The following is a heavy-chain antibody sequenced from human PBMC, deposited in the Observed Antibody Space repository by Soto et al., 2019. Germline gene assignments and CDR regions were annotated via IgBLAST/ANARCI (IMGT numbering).Heavy chain of an antibody. D-gene: IGHD5-12*01. V-gene: IGHV1-24*01. CDR2: FDPEDGET. CDR3: ATVSSGYEIDYFDY. CDR1: GYTLTELS. J-gene: IGHJ4*02. Sequence: ASVKVSCKVSGYTLTELSMHWVRQAPGKGLEWMGGFDPEDGETIYAQKFQGRVTMTEDTSTDTAYMELSSLRSEDTAVYYCATVSSGYEIDYFDYLGQGTLVTVSS.